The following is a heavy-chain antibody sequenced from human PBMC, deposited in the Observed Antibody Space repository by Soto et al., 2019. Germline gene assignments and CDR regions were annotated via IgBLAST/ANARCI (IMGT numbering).Heavy chain of an antibody. CDR1: GYSFTNYG. CDR2: INGYNGNT. J-gene: IGHJ4*02. D-gene: IGHD1-1*01. V-gene: IGHV1-18*01. CDR3: AASTATSSL. Sequence: QVRLVQSGAEVKKPGASVKVSCKASGYSFTNYGFSWVRQAPGQGREWMGWINGYNGNTNYAPKLQGRFNMTTHTSTSTAYMELGSLTSDDTAVYFCAASTATSSLWGQGTLVTVSS.